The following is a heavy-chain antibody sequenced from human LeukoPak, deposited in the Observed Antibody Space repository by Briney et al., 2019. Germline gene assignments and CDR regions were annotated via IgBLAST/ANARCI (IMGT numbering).Heavy chain of an antibody. CDR1: GGSISSGDYY. J-gene: IGHJ4*02. CDR2: IYYSGST. V-gene: IGHV4-30-4*01. D-gene: IGHD6-13*01. CDR3: ARVRVAAADYYFDY. Sequence: PSETLSLTCTVSGGSISSGDYYWSWIRQPPGKGLEWIGYIYYSGSTYNNPSLKSRVTISVDTSKNQFSLKLSSVTAADTAVYYCARVRVAAADYYFDYWGQGTLVTVSS.